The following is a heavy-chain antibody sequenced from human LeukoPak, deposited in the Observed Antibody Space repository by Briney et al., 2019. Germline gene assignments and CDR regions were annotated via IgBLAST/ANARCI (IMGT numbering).Heavy chain of an antibody. CDR3: ERQGIAAAGTGDWFDP. CDR2: IYYSGST. V-gene: IGHV4-39*01. J-gene: IGHJ5*02. CDR1: GGSISSSSYY. D-gene: IGHD6-13*01. Sequence: SETLSLTCTVSGGSISSSSYYWGWIRQPPGKGLEWIGSIYYSGSTYYNPSLKSRVTISVDTSKNQFSLKLSSVTAADTAVYYCERQGIAAAGTGDWFDPWGQGTLVTVSS.